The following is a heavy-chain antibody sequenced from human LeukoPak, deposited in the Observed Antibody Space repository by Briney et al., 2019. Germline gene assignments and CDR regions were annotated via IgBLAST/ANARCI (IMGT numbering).Heavy chain of an antibody. CDR2: INHSGST. CDR1: GGSFSGYY. J-gene: IGHJ3*02. D-gene: IGHD2-21*02. CDR3: ARLAYCGGDCYAFDI. Sequence: PSETLSLTCAVYGGSFSGYYWSWIRQPPGKGLEWIGEINHSGSTNYNPSLKSRVTTSIDTSKNQFSLKLSSVTAADTAVYYCARLAYCGGDCYAFDIWGQGTMVTVSS. V-gene: IGHV4-34*01.